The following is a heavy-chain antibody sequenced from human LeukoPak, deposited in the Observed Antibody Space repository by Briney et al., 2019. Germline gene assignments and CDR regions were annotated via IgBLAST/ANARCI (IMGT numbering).Heavy chain of an antibody. CDR2: ISSSGSTI. J-gene: IGHJ4*02. Sequence: GGSLRLSCAASGFTFSDYYMSWIRQAPGKGLEWVSYISSSGSTIYYADSVKGRFTISRDNAKNSLYLQMNSLRAVDTAVCYCARDGAVVNFDYWGQGTLVTVSS. V-gene: IGHV3-11*04. D-gene: IGHD3-22*01. CDR3: ARDGAVVNFDY. CDR1: GFTFSDYY.